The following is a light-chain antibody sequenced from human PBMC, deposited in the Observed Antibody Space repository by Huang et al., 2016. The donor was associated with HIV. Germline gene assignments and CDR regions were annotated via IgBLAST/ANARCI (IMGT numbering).Light chain of an antibody. CDR1: QSISSY. CDR2: AAS. V-gene: IGKV1-39*01. Sequence: DIQMTQSPSSLSASVGDRVTITCRSSQSISSYLNWYQQKPGKAPKLLIYAASSLQSEVPSRFSGSGSGTDFTLTSSSLQPEDFATYYCQQSYSTLRYTFGQGTKLEIK. CDR3: QQSYSTLRYT. J-gene: IGKJ2*01.